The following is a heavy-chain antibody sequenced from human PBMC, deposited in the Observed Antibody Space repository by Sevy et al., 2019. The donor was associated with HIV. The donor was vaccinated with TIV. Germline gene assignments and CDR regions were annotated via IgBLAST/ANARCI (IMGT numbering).Heavy chain of an antibody. CDR2: ISSSSSYI. Sequence: GRSLRLSCAASGFTFSSHSMNWVRQAPGKGLEWVSSISSSSSYIYYADSVKGRFTISRDNAKNSLYLQMNSLRAEDTAVYYCARDEDSWDAFDIWGQGTMVTVSS. CDR1: GFTFSSHS. CDR3: ARDEDSWDAFDI. J-gene: IGHJ3*02. D-gene: IGHD6-6*01. V-gene: IGHV3-21*01.